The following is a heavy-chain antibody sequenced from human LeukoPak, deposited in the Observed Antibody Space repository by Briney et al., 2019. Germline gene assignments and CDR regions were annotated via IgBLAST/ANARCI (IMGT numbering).Heavy chain of an antibody. D-gene: IGHD5-24*01. V-gene: IGHV3-7*01. J-gene: IGHJ4*02. Sequence: GGSLRLSCAASGSTFSNFWMSWVRQAPGKGLEWVANIKQDGSEKYYVDSVKGRFTISRDNAKNSLYLQMNSLRAEDTAVYYCARVEGTEMATIAEFDYWGQGTLDTVSS. CDR2: IKQDGSEK. CDR3: ARVEGTEMATIAEFDY. CDR1: GSTFSNFW.